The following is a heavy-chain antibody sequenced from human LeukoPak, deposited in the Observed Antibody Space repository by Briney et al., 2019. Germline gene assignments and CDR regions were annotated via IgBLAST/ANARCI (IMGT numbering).Heavy chain of an antibody. CDR2: IYYSGCT. V-gene: IGHV4-39*07. Sequence: SETLSLTCTVSGGSISSSSYYWGWIRQPPGKGLEWIGSIYYSGCTYYNPSLKSRVTISVDTYKNQFSLNLSSVTAADTAVYSCATGYYFDYWGQGTLVTVSS. D-gene: IGHD3-9*01. J-gene: IGHJ4*02. CDR3: ATGYYFDY. CDR1: GGSISSSSYY.